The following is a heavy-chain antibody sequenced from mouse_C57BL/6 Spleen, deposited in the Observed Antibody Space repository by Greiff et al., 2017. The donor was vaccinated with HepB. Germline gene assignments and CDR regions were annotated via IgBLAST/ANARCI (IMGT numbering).Heavy chain of an antibody. V-gene: IGHV1-18*01. D-gene: IGHD1-1*01. CDR2: INPNNGGT. Sequence: EVKLQQSGPELVKPGASVKIPCKASGYTFTDYNMDWVKQSHGKSLEWIGDINPNNGGTIYNQKFKGKATLTVDKSSSTAYMELRSLTSEDTAVYYCARKGTVDWYFDVWGTGTTVTVSS. J-gene: IGHJ1*03. CDR3: ARKGTVDWYFDV. CDR1: GYTFTDYN.